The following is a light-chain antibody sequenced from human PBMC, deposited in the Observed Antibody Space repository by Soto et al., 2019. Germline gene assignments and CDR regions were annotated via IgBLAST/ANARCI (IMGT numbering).Light chain of an antibody. V-gene: IGKV1-5*03. Sequence: EIQMTQSPSTLSVFVGDRVTITCRASQSINSRLAWYQQQPGKAPNRLIYKASNLAIGAPSRFSGSGSGTEFTLTISNLEPDDFATYYCQQYDRSPVTFGGGTKVEIK. CDR1: QSINSR. CDR2: KAS. J-gene: IGKJ4*01. CDR3: QQYDRSPVT.